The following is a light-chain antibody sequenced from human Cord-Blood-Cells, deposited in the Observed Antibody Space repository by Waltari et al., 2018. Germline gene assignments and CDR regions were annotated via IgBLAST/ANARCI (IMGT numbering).Light chain of an antibody. J-gene: IGKJ1*01. CDR3: QQYYSTPWT. CDR1: QSVLYSSNNKNY. CDR2: WVS. V-gene: IGKV4-1*01. Sequence: DIVMTQSPDSLAVSLGERATINCKSSQSVLYSSNNKNYLAWYQQKPGQPPKLLIYWVSTRESGVPDRFSGSGSGTDFTLTISSRQAEDVAVYYCQQYYSTPWTFGQGTKVEIK.